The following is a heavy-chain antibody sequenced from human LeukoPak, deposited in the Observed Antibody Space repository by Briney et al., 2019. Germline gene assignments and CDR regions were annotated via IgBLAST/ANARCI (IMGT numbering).Heavy chain of an antibody. V-gene: IGHV3-66*01. D-gene: IGHD3-22*01. CDR3: ARDGLNYYDSSGSLDSGYGMDV. J-gene: IGHJ6*02. CDR2: IYSGGST. CDR1: GFTVSSNY. Sequence: PGGSLRLSCAASGFTVSSNYMSWVRQAPGKGLEWVSVIYSGGSTYYADSVKGRFTISSDNSKNTLYLQMNSLRAEDTAVYYCARDGLNYYDSSGSLDSGYGMDVWGQGTTVTVSS.